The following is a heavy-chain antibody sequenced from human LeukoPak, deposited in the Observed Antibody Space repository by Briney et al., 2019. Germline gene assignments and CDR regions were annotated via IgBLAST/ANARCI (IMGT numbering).Heavy chain of an antibody. Sequence: GESLKISCKGSGYSFTSYWIGWVRQMPGKGLEWMGIIYPGDSDTRYSPSFQGQVTISADKSISTAYLQWSSLKASDTAMYYCARRGVDTAMVSYWYFDLCGRGTLVTVSS. J-gene: IGHJ2*01. CDR2: IYPGDSDT. D-gene: IGHD5-18*01. CDR1: GYSFTSYW. V-gene: IGHV5-51*01. CDR3: ARRGVDTAMVSYWYFDL.